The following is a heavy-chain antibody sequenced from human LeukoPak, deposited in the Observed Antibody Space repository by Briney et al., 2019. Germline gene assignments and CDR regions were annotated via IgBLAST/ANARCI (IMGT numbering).Heavy chain of an antibody. J-gene: IGHJ4*02. Sequence: NPLETLSLTRTVSGGSNYWSWIRQPPGKGLEWIGYIYYSGSTNYNPSLKSRVTISVDTSKNQFSLKLSSVTAADTAVYYCARSKLGRQWLVPEDYWGQGTLVTVSS. V-gene: IGHV4-59*08. D-gene: IGHD6-19*01. CDR2: IYYSGST. CDR1: GGSNY. CDR3: ARSKLGRQWLVPEDY.